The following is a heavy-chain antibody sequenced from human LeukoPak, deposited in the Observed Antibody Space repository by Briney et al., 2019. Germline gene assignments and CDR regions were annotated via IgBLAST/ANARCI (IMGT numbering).Heavy chain of an antibody. CDR3: ARINWNYFDY. Sequence: SETLSLTCTVSGGSIRSYYWSWIRQPPGKGLEWIGYIYYSGNTNYNPSLKSRLTMSEDRSRNQFSLELTSVTAADTAVYYCARINWNYFDYWGQGILVTVSS. V-gene: IGHV4-59*08. J-gene: IGHJ4*02. CDR2: IYYSGNT. D-gene: IGHD1-20*01. CDR1: GGSIRSYY.